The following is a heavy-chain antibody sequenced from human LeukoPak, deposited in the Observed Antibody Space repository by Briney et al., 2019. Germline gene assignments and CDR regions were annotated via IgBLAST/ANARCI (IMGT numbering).Heavy chain of an antibody. J-gene: IGHJ4*02. CDR2: ISGNGVST. CDR3: ARAASDIVVVPAAVGPFDL. Sequence: GGSLRLSCAASGFTFSTYAMSWVRRTPGKGLEYVSIISGNGVSTHYATSVKGRFTISRDNSKNTLYLQMGSLRAEDMAVYYCARAASDIVVVPAAVGPFDLWGQGTLVTVSS. D-gene: IGHD2-2*01. V-gene: IGHV3-64*01. CDR1: GFTFSTYA.